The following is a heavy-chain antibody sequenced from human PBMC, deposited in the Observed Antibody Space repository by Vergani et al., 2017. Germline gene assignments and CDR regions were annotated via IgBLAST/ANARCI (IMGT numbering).Heavy chain of an antibody. CDR2: IYWNDNQ. D-gene: IGHD1-7*01. CDR1: GFSLNTRGVS. Sequence: QITLKESGPTLVKPTQTLTLTCTFSGFSLNTRGVSVAWIRQPPGKALDWLALIYWNDNQTYSPPLNNRVTITKDTSKNQVVLTMTNMDYVDTGTYYCFYRKTDCGTTGSLSPFYYYYYMDVWGKGTTVTVSS. V-gene: IGHV2-5*04. J-gene: IGHJ6*03. CDR3: FYRKTDCGTTGSLSPFYYYYYMDV.